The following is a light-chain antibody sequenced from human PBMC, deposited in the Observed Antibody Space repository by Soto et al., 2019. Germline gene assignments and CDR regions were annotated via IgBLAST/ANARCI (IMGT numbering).Light chain of an antibody. V-gene: IGKV3-15*01. CDR2: GAS. CDR1: QSVSSN. Sequence: EIVMTQSPVTLSVSPGERATLSCRASQSVSSNLAWYQQKPGQAPRLLIYGASTRATGIPARLSGSGSGTEFTLTISSLQSEDFAVYYCRQHDKWPLTCGQGTKLDIK. CDR3: RQHDKWPLT. J-gene: IGKJ2*01.